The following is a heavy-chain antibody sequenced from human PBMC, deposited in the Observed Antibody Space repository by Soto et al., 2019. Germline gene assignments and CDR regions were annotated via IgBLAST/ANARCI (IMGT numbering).Heavy chain of an antibody. V-gene: IGHV3-23*01. CDR1: GFTFSNYA. J-gene: IGHJ4*02. CDR2: VSGSGGAA. D-gene: IGHD3-3*01. CDR3: AKGWSSSAWDSHYFDS. Sequence: EVQLLESGGGLVQPGGSLRLSCAASGFTFSNYAMRWVRQAPGKGLEWVAAVSGSGGAAYYADSVKGRFTIPRDNAKNTMPLAMNSLRADDSAVYYCAKGWSSSAWDSHYFDSWGQGIRVTVSS.